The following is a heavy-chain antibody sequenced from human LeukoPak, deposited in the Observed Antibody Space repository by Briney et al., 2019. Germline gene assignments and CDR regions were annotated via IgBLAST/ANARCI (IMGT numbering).Heavy chain of an antibody. J-gene: IGHJ4*02. V-gene: IGHV3-49*04. Sequence: SLRLSCTASGFTFGDYAMSRVRRAPGKGLEWVGFIRSKAYGGTTEYAASVKGRFTISRDDSKTIAYLQMNSLKTEDTAVYYCTRDGSGSYGRYYFDYWGQGTLVTVSS. CDR1: GFTFGDYA. CDR3: TRDGSGSYGRYYFDY. D-gene: IGHD1-26*01. CDR2: IRSKAYGGTT.